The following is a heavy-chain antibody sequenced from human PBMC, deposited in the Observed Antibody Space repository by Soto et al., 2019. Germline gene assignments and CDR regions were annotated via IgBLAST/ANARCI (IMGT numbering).Heavy chain of an antibody. CDR3: ARLRYDSSGYYLYYYGMDV. D-gene: IGHD3-22*01. J-gene: IGHJ6*02. CDR2: IIPIFGTA. Sequence: SVNVSCKASGGTFSSYAISWVRQAPGQGLEWMGGIIPIFGTANYAQKFQGRVTITADESTSTAYMELSSLRSEDTAVYYCARLRYDSSGYYLYYYGMDVWGQGTTVTVSS. V-gene: IGHV1-69*13. CDR1: GGTFSSYA.